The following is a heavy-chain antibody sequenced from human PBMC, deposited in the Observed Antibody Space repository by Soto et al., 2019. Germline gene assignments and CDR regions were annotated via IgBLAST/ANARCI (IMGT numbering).Heavy chain of an antibody. Sequence: GESLKISCMVSGYGFTNYWIDWVRQVPGKGLEWMGIIYPGDSDTRYSPSFQGQVTISADKSITTAYLQMNSLKTEDTAVYYCTRQMSDYYDSSGYYYGWYFDLWGRGTLVTVSS. CDR2: IYPGDSDT. CDR3: TRQMSDYYDSSGYYYGWYFDL. V-gene: IGHV5-51*01. D-gene: IGHD3-22*01. J-gene: IGHJ2*01. CDR1: GYGFTNYW.